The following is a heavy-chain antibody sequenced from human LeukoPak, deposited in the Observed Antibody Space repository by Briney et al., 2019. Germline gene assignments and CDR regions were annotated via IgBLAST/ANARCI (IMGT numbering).Heavy chain of an antibody. D-gene: IGHD4-23*01. CDR1: GFTFSRYW. Sequence: GGSLRLSCAASGFTFSRYWMSWVRLAPGKGLELVANIMVDGSEKHYVDSVKGRFTISRDNAENSLYLQMYSLRAEDTAVYYCAREGYGGDSMGLDYWGQGTLVTVSS. CDR3: AREGYGGDSMGLDY. CDR2: IMVDGSEK. V-gene: IGHV3-7*01. J-gene: IGHJ4*02.